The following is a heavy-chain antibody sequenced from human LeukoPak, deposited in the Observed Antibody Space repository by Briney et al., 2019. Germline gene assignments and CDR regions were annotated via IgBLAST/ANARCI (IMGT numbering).Heavy chain of an antibody. Sequence: PGGSLRLSCAASGFTFSSYAMSWVRQAPGRGLGWVSAISGSGGSTYYADSVKGWFTISRDNSKDTLYLQMHSLRAEDTAVYYCAKDLRSAWYFDYRGQGTLVTVSS. CDR1: GFTFSSYA. CDR3: AKDLRSAWYFDY. D-gene: IGHD2-15*01. V-gene: IGHV3-23*01. J-gene: IGHJ4*02. CDR2: ISGSGGST.